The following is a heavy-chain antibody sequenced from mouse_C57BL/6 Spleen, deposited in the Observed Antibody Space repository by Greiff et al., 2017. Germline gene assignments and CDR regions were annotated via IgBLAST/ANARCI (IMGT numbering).Heavy chain of an antibody. CDR2: IYPGDGDT. Sequence: QVQLQQSGPELVKPGASVKISCKASGYAFSSSWMNWVKQRPGKGLEWIGRIYPGDGDTNYNGKFKGKATLTADKSSSTAYMQLSSLTSEDSAVYFCARAQVPWFAYGGQGTLVTVSA. V-gene: IGHV1-82*01. J-gene: IGHJ3*01. CDR1: GYAFSSSW. D-gene: IGHD3-2*02. CDR3: ARAQVPWFAY.